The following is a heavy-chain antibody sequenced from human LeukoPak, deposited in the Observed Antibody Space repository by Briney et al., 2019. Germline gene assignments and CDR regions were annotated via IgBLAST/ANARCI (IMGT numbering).Heavy chain of an antibody. CDR1: GLTFSKAW. V-gene: IGHV3-49*03. CDR2: IRSKAYGETA. J-gene: IGHJ4*02. Sequence: GGSLRLSCVVSGLTFSKAWMSWIRQAPGKGLEWVGFIRSKAYGETADYAASVKGRFTISRDDSKAIAYLQMNSLKTEDTAVYHCTRDRGAYNLYDYWGQGTLVTVSS. CDR3: TRDRGAYNLYDY. D-gene: IGHD1-1*01.